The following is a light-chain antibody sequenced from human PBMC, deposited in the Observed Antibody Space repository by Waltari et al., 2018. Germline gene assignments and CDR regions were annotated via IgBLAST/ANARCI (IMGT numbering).Light chain of an antibody. J-gene: IGKJ1*01. CDR3: QHYVRLPVT. V-gene: IGKV3-20*01. CDR2: GSS. Sequence: EIVLTQSPGTLSLSPGERVTLSCRASQSVGMSLAWYQQKPGQAPRLLLYGSSSRATAIPDRFSGSGSGTDFSHTTSRLSPDDRSVYYSQHYVRLPVTYGQGTKGEI. CDR1: QSVGMS.